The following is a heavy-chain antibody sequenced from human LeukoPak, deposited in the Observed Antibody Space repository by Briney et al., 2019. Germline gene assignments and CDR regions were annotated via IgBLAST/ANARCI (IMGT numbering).Heavy chain of an antibody. V-gene: IGHV4-59*08. J-gene: IGHJ4*02. D-gene: IGHD2-2*03. CDR1: SGSISSYY. CDR3: ASGYFVHTFDF. Sequence: PSETLSLTCTVSSGSISSYYWRWIRQPPGKGLEWIGYIYYSGSTNYNPSLKSRVTISIDTSKNQFSLKLTSVTAADTAIFYCASGYFVHTFDFWGQGTLGTVSS. CDR2: IYYSGST.